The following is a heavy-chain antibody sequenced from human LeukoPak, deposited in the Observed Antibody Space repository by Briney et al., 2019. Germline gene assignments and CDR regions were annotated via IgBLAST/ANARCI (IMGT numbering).Heavy chain of an antibody. V-gene: IGHV3-49*04. Sequence: GVSVRLFCTASGFLYRDYDVSWARQAPGKGLEWVGFIRRKANGGTTEYAASVRGRFTISREDSKSIAYLQMNSLTTEDTAIYYCSRGAHFDYWGQGTLVTVSS. CDR3: SRGAHFDY. J-gene: IGHJ4*02. CDR1: GFLYRDYD. CDR2: IRRKANGGTT.